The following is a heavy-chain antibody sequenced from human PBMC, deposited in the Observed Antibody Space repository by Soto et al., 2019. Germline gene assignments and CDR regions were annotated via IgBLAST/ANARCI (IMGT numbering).Heavy chain of an antibody. Sequence: SETLSLTCTASGGSISSYYWSWIRQPPGKGLEWIGYIYYSGSTNYNPSLKSRVTISVDTSKNQFSLKLSSVTAADTAVYYCAREGAISGWFDPWGQGTLVTVSS. J-gene: IGHJ5*02. V-gene: IGHV4-59*01. D-gene: IGHD1-20*01. CDR3: AREGAISGWFDP. CDR1: GGSISSYY. CDR2: IYYSGST.